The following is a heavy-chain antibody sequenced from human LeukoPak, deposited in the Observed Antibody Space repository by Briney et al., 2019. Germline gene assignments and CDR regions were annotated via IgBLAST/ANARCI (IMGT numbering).Heavy chain of an antibody. J-gene: IGHJ6*02. CDR2: INPNSGGT. V-gene: IGHV1-2*04. Sequence: ASVKVSCKASGYTFTGYYMHWVRQAPGQGLEWMGWINPNSGGTNYAQKFQGWVTMTRDTSISTAYMELSRLRSDDTAVYYCARDPPYSSSYYYYGMDVWGQGTTVTVSS. CDR3: ARDPPYSSSYYYYGMDV. CDR1: GYTFTGYY. D-gene: IGHD6-13*01.